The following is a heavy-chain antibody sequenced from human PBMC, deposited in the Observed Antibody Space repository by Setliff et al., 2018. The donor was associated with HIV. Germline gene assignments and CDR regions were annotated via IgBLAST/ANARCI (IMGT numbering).Heavy chain of an antibody. Sequence: SETLSLTCSVSGGSISRHNWSWIRQPPGTGLEWVGYIYSTGSTNYNPSLKSRVTISVDKSKNQFSLKLSSVTAADTAVYYCARLTMVRGVRDYYYYYMDVWGKGTTVTVSS. CDR1: GGSISRHN. V-gene: IGHV4-59*08. D-gene: IGHD3-10*01. CDR2: IYSTGST. J-gene: IGHJ6*03. CDR3: ARLTMVRGVRDYYYYYMDV.